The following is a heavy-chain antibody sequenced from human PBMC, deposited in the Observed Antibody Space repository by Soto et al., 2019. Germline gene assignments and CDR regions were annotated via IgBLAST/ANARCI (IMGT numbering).Heavy chain of an antibody. J-gene: IGHJ4*02. D-gene: IGHD4-4*01. CDR3: VRARILRGDYSSLNGFDL. CDR1: GYSVSGNRVA. CDR2: TYSRSKWYT. V-gene: IGHV6-1*01. Sequence: SDILSRPSAISGYSVSGNRVAWNWIRQFPSRGLEWLGRTYSRSKWYTDYALSFGRRSTITPDATKNLVCLVLMSVTLADTAVYFCVRARILRGDYSSLNGFDLWGRRTLLAVSS.